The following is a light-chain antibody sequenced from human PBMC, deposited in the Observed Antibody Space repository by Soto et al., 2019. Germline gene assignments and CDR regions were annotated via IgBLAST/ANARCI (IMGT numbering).Light chain of an antibody. J-gene: IGKJ1*01. CDR2: KAS. CDR3: QHYNSYSEA. CDR1: QTISSW. Sequence: DIQMTQSPSTLSVSVVDRVPITCRASQTISSWLAWYQQKTGKAPNLLIYKASTLKSGVPSRFSGSGSGTEFTLTTSSLQPDDFATYYCQHYNSYSEAFGQGPK. V-gene: IGKV1-5*03.